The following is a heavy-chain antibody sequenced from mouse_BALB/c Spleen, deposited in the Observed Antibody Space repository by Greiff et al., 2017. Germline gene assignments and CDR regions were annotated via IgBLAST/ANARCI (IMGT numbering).Heavy chain of an antibody. V-gene: IGHV14-3*02. J-gene: IGHJ2*01. CDR1: GFNIKDTY. Sequence: EVQRVESGAELVKPGASVKLSCTASGFNIKDTYMHWVKQRPEQGLEWIGRIDPANGNTKYDPKFQGKATITADTSSNTAYLQLSSLTSEDTAVYYCARRGAHYFDYWGQGTTLTVSS. CDR3: ARRGAHYFDY. CDR2: IDPANGNT.